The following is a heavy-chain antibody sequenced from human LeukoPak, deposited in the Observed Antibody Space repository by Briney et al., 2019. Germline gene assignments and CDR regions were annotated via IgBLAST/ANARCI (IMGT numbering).Heavy chain of an antibody. J-gene: IGHJ6*04. D-gene: IGHD3-10*01. CDR3: ARGMVRGILDV. CDR2: INNDGSTT. Sequence: GGSLRLSCAASGFTFSSYWMHWVRQAPGKGLVWVSRINNDGSTTTYADSVKGRFTISRDNAKNSLYLQMNSLRAEDTAVYYCARGMVRGILDVWGKGTTVTVSS. CDR1: GFTFSSYW. V-gene: IGHV3-74*01.